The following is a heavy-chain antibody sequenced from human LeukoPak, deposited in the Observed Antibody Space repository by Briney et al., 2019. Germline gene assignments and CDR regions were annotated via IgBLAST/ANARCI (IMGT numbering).Heavy chain of an antibody. CDR3: AIDQRSRYCSYFDH. CDR1: GGTFSSYA. Sequence: SVKVSCKASGGTFSSYAISWVRHAPAQGRECMGSIFPIFGTANYAQKFQGRDTINTDESTRRANMELNSLRCEHTHVYYCAIDQRSRYCSYFDHWGQGTLVTVSS. V-gene: IGHV1-69*05. CDR2: IFPIFGTA. D-gene: IGHD2-8*02. J-gene: IGHJ4*02.